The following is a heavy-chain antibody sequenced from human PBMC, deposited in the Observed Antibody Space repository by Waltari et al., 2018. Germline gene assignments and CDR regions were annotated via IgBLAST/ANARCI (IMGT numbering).Heavy chain of an antibody. D-gene: IGHD3-9*01. Sequence: EVHLVESGGDVVQPGGSLRLSCTVSGFKFDDYTMHWVRQVPVKGLEWVSLMTDEGRRSYYADSVKGRFTISRDSSKNSLFLQMDSLRPEDSGLYYCAKDHSRGWQYFYYYMDVWGNGTTVTVSS. CDR3: AKDHSRGWQYFYYYMDV. V-gene: IGHV3-43*01. CDR1: GFKFDDYT. J-gene: IGHJ6*03. CDR2: MTDEGRRS.